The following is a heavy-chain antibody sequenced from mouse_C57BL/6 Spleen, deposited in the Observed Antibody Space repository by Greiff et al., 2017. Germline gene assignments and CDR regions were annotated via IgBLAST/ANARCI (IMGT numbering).Heavy chain of an antibody. CDR1: GYTFTSYG. D-gene: IGHD3-2*02. CDR2: IYPRSGNK. V-gene: IGHV1-81*01. CDR3: ARAGAQGDY. Sequence: QVQLQQSGAELVRPGASVKLSCKASGYTFTSYGISRVKQRPGQGLEWIGMIYPRSGNKYYNEKFKGKAALTADKSSSTAYMVLRSLTSEDAAVYFCARAGAQGDYWGQGTTLAVSS. J-gene: IGHJ2*01.